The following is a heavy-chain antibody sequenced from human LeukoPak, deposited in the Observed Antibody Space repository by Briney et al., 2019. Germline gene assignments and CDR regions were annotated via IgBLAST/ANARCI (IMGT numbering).Heavy chain of an antibody. CDR2: INSGGTI. D-gene: IGHD6-19*01. J-gene: IGHJ4*02. CDR3: ARGVGAAVAY. V-gene: IGHV3-11*01. Sequence: GGSLRLSCAASGFTFSDYYMSWIRQAPGKGLEWVSYINSGGTIYYADSVKGRFTISRDNAKNTLYLQMNSLRAEDTAVYYCARGVGAAVAYWGQGTLVTVSS. CDR1: GFTFSDYY.